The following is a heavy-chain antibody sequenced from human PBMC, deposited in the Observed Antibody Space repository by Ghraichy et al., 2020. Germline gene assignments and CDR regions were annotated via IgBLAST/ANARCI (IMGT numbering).Heavy chain of an antibody. J-gene: IGHJ5*02. Sequence: ETLSLTCAASGFTFSNYAMYWVRQAPGKGLEWVSGITGSGGSTYYADSVKGRFTSSRDNSKNTLYLQMNSLRAEDTAVYYCAKVYSSGTKGFDPWGQGTLVTVSS. CDR3: AKVYSSGTKGFDP. D-gene: IGHD6-19*01. CDR2: ITGSGGST. CDR1: GFTFSNYA. V-gene: IGHV3-23*01.